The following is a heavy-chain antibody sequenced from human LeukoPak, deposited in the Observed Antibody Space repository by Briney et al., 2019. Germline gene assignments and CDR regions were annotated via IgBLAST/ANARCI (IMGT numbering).Heavy chain of an antibody. CDR2: IYYSGST. J-gene: IGHJ6*02. Sequence: SETLSLTCTVSGGSISSYYWSWIRQPPGKGLEWIGYIYYSGSTNYNPSPKSRVTISVDTSKNQFSLKLSSVTAADTAVYYCARGGFKDIVASWASYYYYGMDVWGQGTTVTVSS. CDR3: ARGGFKDIVASWASYYYYGMDV. CDR1: GGSISSYY. V-gene: IGHV4-59*01. D-gene: IGHD5-12*01.